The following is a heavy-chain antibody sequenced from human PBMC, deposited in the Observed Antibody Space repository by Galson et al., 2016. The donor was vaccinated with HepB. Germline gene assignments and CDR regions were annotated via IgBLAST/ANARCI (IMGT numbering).Heavy chain of an antibody. J-gene: IGHJ3*01. CDR2: IYWNDDK. CDR1: GFSLSTYGVG. V-gene: IGHV2-5*01. CDR3: AHRQRIFGVVIGDDAFDF. Sequence: PALVKPTQTLTLTCTVSGFSLSTYGVGVGWIRQPPGKALEWLSLIYWNDDKRYSPSLKSRLTITKDTSKKQVVLTMTNMDPVDTATYYCAHRQRIFGVVIGDDAFDFWGQGTMVTVSS. D-gene: IGHD3-3*01.